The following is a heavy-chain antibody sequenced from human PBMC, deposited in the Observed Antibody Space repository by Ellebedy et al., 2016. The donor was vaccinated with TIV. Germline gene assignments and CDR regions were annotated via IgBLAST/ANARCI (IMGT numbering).Heavy chain of an antibody. CDR3: ARDTSSGELDY. D-gene: IGHD3-10*01. J-gene: IGHJ4*02. Sequence: GESLKISXAASGFTFSSYDMHWVRQATGKGLEWVSAIGTAGDTYYPGSVKGRFTISRENAKNSLYLQMNSLRAGDTAVYYCARDTSSGELDYWGQGTLVTVSS. V-gene: IGHV3-13*01. CDR2: IGTAGDT. CDR1: GFTFSSYD.